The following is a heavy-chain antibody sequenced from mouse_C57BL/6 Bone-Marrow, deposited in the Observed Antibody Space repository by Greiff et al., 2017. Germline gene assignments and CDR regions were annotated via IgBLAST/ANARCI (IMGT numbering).Heavy chain of an antibody. CDR3: ARRGSGAWFAY. CDR1: GYSFTSYY. CDR2: IYPGSGNT. Sequence: VKLMESGPELVKPGASVKISCKASGYSFTSYYIHWVKQRPGQGLEWIGWIYPGSGNTKYNEKFKGKATLTADTSSSTAYMQLSSLTSEDSAVXYCARRGSGAWFAYWGQGTMVTVSA. D-gene: IGHD3-1*01. J-gene: IGHJ3*01. V-gene: IGHV1-66*01.